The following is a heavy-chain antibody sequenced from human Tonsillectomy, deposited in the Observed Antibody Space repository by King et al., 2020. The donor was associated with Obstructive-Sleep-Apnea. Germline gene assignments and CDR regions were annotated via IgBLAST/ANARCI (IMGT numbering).Heavy chain of an antibody. J-gene: IGHJ4*02. V-gene: IGHV3-30*18. Sequence: VQLVESGGGVVQPGRSLRLSCAASGFTFRSYGMHWVRQAPGKGLEWVAVISYDGRTKYYADSVKGRVTISRDNSKNTRYLQMNSLRAEDTAVYYCAKDLVVVITDATLTIHYWGQGTLVTVSS. CDR3: AKDLVVVITDATLTIHY. CDR2: ISYDGRTK. CDR1: GFTFRSYG. D-gene: IGHD3-22*01.